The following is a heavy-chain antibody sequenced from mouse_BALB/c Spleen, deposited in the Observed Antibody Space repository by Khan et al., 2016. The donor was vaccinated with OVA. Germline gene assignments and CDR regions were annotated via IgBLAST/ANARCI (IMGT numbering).Heavy chain of an antibody. V-gene: IGHV9-3*02. CDR2: INTNTGEP. J-gene: IGHJ4*01. CDR3: ASGYDAMDY. CDR1: GYTFTNYG. Sequence: QIQLVQSGPELKKPGETVKISCKASGYTFTNYGMNWVKQAPGKGLKWMGWINTNTGEPTYAEEFKGRFAFSVENSASTAYLQINNLKDEETATYYCASGYDAMDYWGQGTSVTVSS.